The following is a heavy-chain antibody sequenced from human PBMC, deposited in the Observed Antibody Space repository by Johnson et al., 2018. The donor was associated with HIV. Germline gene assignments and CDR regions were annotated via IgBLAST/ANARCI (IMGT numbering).Heavy chain of an antibody. CDR2: ISRDGGTE. V-gene: IGHV3-30*09. CDR1: GFTVSNNY. CDR3: AVLWFGGLLAFDI. J-gene: IGHJ3*02. Sequence: QVQLVESGGDLVQPGGSLRLSCAASGFTVSNNYVSWVRQAPGEGLDWVAFISRDGGTEYYADSMKGRFAISSDNSKNALYLQMNSLRAEDTAVDYCAVLWFGGLLAFDIRGQGTKGTVSS. D-gene: IGHD3-10*01.